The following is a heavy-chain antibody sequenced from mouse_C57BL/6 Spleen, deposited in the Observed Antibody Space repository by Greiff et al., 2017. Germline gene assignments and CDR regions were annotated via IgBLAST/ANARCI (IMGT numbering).Heavy chain of an antibody. D-gene: IGHD1-1*01. CDR3: ARLGGSGYGDFGV. V-gene: IGHV1-69*01. Sequence: QVQLQQPGAELVMPGASVKLSCKASGYTFTSYWMHWVKQRPGQGLEWIGEIDPSDSYTNYNQKFKGKSTLTVDKSSSTAYMQLSSLTSEDAAVYYCARLGGSGYGDFGVWGTGATVTVAS. CDR1: GYTFTSYW. J-gene: IGHJ1*03. CDR2: IDPSDSYT.